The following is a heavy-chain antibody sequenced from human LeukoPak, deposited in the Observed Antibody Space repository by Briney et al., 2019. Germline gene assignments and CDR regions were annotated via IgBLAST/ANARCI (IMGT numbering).Heavy chain of an antibody. CDR3: AREIVVVPSAMGFDP. CDR2: INPSGGST. V-gene: IGHV1-46*01. D-gene: IGHD2-2*01. J-gene: IGHJ5*02. CDR1: GYTFTTYY. Sequence: ASVKVSCKASGYTFTTYYIHWVRQAPGQGLEWMGVINPSGGSTSLAQKFQARLTMTRDTSTSTVYMELSGLSSEDTAVYYCAREIVVVPSAMGFDPWGQGTLVTASS.